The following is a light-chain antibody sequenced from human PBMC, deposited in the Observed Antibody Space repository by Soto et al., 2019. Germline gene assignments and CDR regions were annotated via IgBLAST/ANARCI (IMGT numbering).Light chain of an antibody. V-gene: IGLV2-14*03. Sequence: QSALTQPASVSGSPGQSITISCTGTSSDVGGYNYVSWYQHHPGKAPKLMIYDVRNRPSGVSNRFSCSKSGNTASLTISGLQPEDEADYYCSSYTTSNTRQIVFGTGTKLTVL. CDR1: SSDVGGYNY. CDR3: SSYTTSNTRQIV. J-gene: IGLJ1*01. CDR2: DVR.